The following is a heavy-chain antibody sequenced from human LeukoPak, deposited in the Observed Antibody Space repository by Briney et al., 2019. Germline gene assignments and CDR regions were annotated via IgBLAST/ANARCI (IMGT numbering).Heavy chain of an antibody. J-gene: IGHJ2*01. D-gene: IGHD5-18*01. CDR3: ARDHRDTAMGLWYFDL. V-gene: IGHV1-2*02. CDR2: INPNAGGT. CDR1: GYTFTDYY. Sequence: ASVKVSCKAFGYTFTDYYMHWVRQAPGQGLEWMGWINPNAGGTDYAQKFQGRVTMTRDTSKNQLSLKLSSVTAADTAVYYCARDHRDTAMGLWYFDLWGRGTLVTVSS.